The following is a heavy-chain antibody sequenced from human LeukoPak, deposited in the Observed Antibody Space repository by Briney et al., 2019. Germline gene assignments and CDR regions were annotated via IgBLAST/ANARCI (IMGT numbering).Heavy chain of an antibody. CDR3: ARGLPQYYYYGMDV. V-gene: IGHV4-59*01. D-gene: IGHD5-18*01. J-gene: IGHJ6*02. CDR2: IYYSGST. CDR1: GGSTSSYY. Sequence: SETLSLTCTVSGGSTSSYYWSWIRQPPGKGLEWIGYIYYSGSTNYNPSLKSRVTISVDTSKNQFSLKLSSVTAADTAVYYCARGLPQYYYYGMDVWGQGTTVTVSS.